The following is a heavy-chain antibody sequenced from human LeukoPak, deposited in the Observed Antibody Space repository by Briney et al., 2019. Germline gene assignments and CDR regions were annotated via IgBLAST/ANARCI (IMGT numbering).Heavy chain of an antibody. CDR2: IYYSGST. CDR3: ASDGPNNYDFWSGGRGFDP. D-gene: IGHD3-3*01. J-gene: IGHJ5*02. V-gene: IGHV4-39*01. Sequence: PSETLSLTCTVSGGSISSSSYYWGWIRQPPGKGLEWIGSIYYSGSTYYNPSLKSRVTISVDTSKNQFSLKLSSVTAADTAVYYCASDGPNNYDFWSGGRGFDPWGQGTLVTVSS. CDR1: GGSISSSSYY.